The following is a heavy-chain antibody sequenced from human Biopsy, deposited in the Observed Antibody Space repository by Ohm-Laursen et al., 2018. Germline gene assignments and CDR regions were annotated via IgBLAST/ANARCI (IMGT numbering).Heavy chain of an antibody. CDR2: IYYSGST. Sequence: GTLSLTCTVSGGSMSSDYWSWIRQTPGKGLEWIGYIYYSGSTNYNPSLKGRVTISVDTSKNQFSLRLNSVTAADTAVYYCARATNSTGWPYYYFYGMDVWGQGTTVTVSS. V-gene: IGHV4-59*01. D-gene: IGHD2/OR15-2a*01. J-gene: IGHJ6*02. CDR3: ARATNSTGWPYYYFYGMDV. CDR1: GGSMSSDY.